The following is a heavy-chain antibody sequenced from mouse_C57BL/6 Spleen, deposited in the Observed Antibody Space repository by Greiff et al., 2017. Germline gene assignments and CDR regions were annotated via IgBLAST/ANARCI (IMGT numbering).Heavy chain of an antibody. D-gene: IGHD2-12*01. CDR1: GFSLTSYG. J-gene: IGHJ4*01. CDR2: IWSGGST. V-gene: IGHV2-2*01. CDR3: ARNLHDPYAMDY. Sequence: QVQLKQSGPGLVQPSQSLSITCTVSGFSLTSYGVHWVRHSPGKGLEWLGVIWSGGSTDYNAAFISRLSISKDNSKSQVFFKMNSLQADDTAIYYCARNLHDPYAMDYWGQGTSVTVSS.